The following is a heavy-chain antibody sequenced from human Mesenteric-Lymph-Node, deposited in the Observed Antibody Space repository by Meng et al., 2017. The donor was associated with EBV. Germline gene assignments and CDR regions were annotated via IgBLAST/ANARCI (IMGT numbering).Heavy chain of an antibody. CDR3: ARDDDVVVIANNVY. V-gene: IGHV3-21*01. D-gene: IGHD2-21*01. Sequence: EVQLVESGGGLVTRGGSLRLSCAASGFTFSSYSMNWVRQAPGKGLEWVSSISRSSNYIYYADSVKGRFTISRDDAKNSLFLQMNSLRAEDTAVYYCARDDDVVVIANNVYWGQGTLVTVSS. CDR1: GFTFSSYS. J-gene: IGHJ4*02. CDR2: ISRSSNYI.